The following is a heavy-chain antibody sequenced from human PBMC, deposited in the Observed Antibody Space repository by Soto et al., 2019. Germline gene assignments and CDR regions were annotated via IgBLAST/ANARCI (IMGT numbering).Heavy chain of an antibody. CDR3: ARGGGYDFRSSQAPPIDV. V-gene: IGHV4-59*01. CDR1: GGSISDFY. D-gene: IGHD3-3*01. Sequence: ETLSLTCNVSGGSISDFYWSWIRQSPGKRLEWIGYLYYTGSTNYNPALKSRVTISLDTSKNQFSLKVRSVTAADTAVYYCARGGGYDFRSSQAPPIDVWGQGTTVTAP. J-gene: IGHJ6*02. CDR2: LYYTGST.